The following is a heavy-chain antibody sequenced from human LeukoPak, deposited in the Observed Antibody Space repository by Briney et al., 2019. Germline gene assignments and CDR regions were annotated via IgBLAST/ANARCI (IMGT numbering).Heavy chain of an antibody. Sequence: ASVKVSCKASGYTFTSYGISWVRQAPGQGLEWMGWISAYNGNTNYAQKLQGRVTMTTDTSTSTAYMELRSLRSDDTAVYYCARFGYDSSGYYYYYYGMDVWGQGTTVTVSS. CDR1: GYTFTSYG. D-gene: IGHD3-22*01. V-gene: IGHV1-18*01. CDR2: ISAYNGNT. J-gene: IGHJ6*02. CDR3: ARFGYDSSGYYYYYYGMDV.